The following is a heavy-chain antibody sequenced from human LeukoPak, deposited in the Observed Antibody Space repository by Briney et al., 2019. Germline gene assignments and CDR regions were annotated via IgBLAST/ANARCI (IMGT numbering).Heavy chain of an antibody. CDR3: ARDGSGSYYISYFQH. V-gene: IGHV1-69*04. CDR1: GGTFSSYA. Sequence: GASVKVSCKASGGTFSSYAISWVRQAPGQGLEWMGRIIPILGIANYAQKFQGRVTITADKSTSTAYMELSSLRSEDTAVYYCARDGSGSYYISYFQHWGQGTLVTVSS. CDR2: IIPILGIA. J-gene: IGHJ1*01. D-gene: IGHD3-10*01.